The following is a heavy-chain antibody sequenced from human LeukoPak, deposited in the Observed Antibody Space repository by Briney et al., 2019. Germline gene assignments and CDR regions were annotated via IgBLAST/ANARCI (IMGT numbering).Heavy chain of an antibody. CDR3: ARVEGYSTGAFDI. D-gene: IGHD6-25*01. V-gene: IGHV3-30*03. CDR1: GFTFSSYG. J-gene: IGHJ3*02. CDR2: ISYDGSNK. Sequence: GGSLRLSCAASGFTFSSYGMHWVRQAPGKGLEWVSVISYDGSNKYYADSVKGRFTISRNNSKNTLYLQMNRLRAEDTAVYYCARVEGYSTGAFDIWGQGTMVTVSS.